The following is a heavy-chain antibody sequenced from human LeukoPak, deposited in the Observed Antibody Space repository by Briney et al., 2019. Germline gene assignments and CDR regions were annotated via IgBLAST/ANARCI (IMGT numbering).Heavy chain of an antibody. V-gene: IGHV1-18*01. CDR2: ISAYNGNT. CDR1: GYTFTSYG. CDR3: ARVRMTTVTTMGLDP. D-gene: IGHD4-11*01. J-gene: IGHJ5*02. Sequence: ASVKVSCKASGYTFTSYGISWVRQAPGQGLEWMGWISAYNGNTNYAQKLQGRVTMTTDTSTSTAYMELRSLRSDDTAVYYCARVRMTTVTTMGLDPWGQGTLVTVSS.